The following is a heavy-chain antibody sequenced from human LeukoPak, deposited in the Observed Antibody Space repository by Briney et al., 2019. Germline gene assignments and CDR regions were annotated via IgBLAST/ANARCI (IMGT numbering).Heavy chain of an antibody. CDR1: GFTFSSYG. CDR2: ISYDGSNK. J-gene: IGHJ4*02. CDR3: AKDPARRGSGWYYFDY. Sequence: GRSLRLSCAASGFTFSSYGMHWVRQAPGKGLEWVAVISYDGSNKYYADSVKGRFTISRDNSKNTLYLQMNSLRAEDTAVYYCAKDPARRGSGWYYFDYWGQGTLVTVSS. D-gene: IGHD6-19*01. V-gene: IGHV3-30*18.